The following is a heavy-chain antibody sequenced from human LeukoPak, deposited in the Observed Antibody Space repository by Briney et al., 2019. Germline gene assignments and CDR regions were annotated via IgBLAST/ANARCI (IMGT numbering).Heavy chain of an antibody. CDR2: IYHSGST. Sequence: PSETLSLTCTVSGGSISSYYWGWIRQPPGKGLEWIGSIYHSGSTYYNPSLKSRVTISVDTSKNQFSLKLSSVTAADTAVYYCARDGGPYCSGGSCPADYWGQGTLVTVSS. V-gene: IGHV4-39*07. D-gene: IGHD2-15*01. CDR1: GGSISSYY. CDR3: ARDGGPYCSGGSCPADY. J-gene: IGHJ4*02.